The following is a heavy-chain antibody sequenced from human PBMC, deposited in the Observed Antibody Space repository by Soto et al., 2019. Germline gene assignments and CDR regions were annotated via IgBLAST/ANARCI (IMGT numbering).Heavy chain of an antibody. CDR3: AKDTNPVVVPATIRGNDY. CDR1: GFTFSTYG. D-gene: IGHD2-2*02. Sequence: PGGSLRLSCAASGFTFSTYGMHWVRQAPGKGLEWVAVISYDGSNEYYADSVKGRFTISRDNSKNTLSLQMNSLRAEDTAVYYCAKDTNPVVVPATIRGNDYWGQGTLVTVSS. J-gene: IGHJ4*02. CDR2: ISYDGSNE. V-gene: IGHV3-30*18.